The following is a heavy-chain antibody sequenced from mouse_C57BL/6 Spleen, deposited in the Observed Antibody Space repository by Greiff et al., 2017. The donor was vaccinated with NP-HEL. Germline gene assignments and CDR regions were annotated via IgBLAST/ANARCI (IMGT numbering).Heavy chain of an antibody. CDR1: GYSFTSYW. V-gene: IGHV1-55*01. Sequence: QVQLQQPGAELVKPGASVKMSCTASGYSFTSYWITWVKQRPGQGLEWLGDIYPGSGSTNYNEKFKSKATLTVDTTSRTAYMQLSSLTSEDSSVYYCARTLLMYDYDVAYWGQGTLVTVSA. CDR2: IYPGSGST. CDR3: ARTLLMYDYDVAY. D-gene: IGHD2-4*01. J-gene: IGHJ3*01.